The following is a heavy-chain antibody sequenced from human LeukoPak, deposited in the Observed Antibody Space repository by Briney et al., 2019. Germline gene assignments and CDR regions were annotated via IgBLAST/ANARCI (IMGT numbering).Heavy chain of an antibody. CDR1: GFTFSSYE. J-gene: IGHJ3*02. D-gene: IGHD6-13*01. CDR3: AKGSSRYSSSWNTLGLRRTKDAFDI. CDR2: ITSRSSYI. V-gene: IGHV3-21*01. Sequence: GGSLRLSCAASGFTFSSYEMNWVRQAPGKGLEWVSSITSRSSYIFYADSVKGRLTISRDNAKNSLFLQMNSLRAEDTAVYYCAKGSSRYSSSWNTLGLRRTKDAFDIWGQGTMVTVSS.